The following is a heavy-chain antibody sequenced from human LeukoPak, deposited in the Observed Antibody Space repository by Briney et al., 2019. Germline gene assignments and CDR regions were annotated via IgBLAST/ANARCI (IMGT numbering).Heavy chain of an antibody. Sequence: SETLSLTCTVSGGSISSYYWSWIRQPPGKGLEGMGYIYYRGSTNYNPSLKSRVTISVDTSKNQFSLKLSSVTAADTAVYYCARTTEGGYTYDYFYYYYMDVWGKGTTVTISS. CDR2: IYYRGST. D-gene: IGHD5-18*01. CDR1: GGSISSYY. V-gene: IGHV4-59*01. J-gene: IGHJ6*03. CDR3: ARTTEGGYTYDYFYYYYMDV.